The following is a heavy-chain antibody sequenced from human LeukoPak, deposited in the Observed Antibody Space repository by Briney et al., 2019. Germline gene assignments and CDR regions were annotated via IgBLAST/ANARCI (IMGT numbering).Heavy chain of an antibody. CDR1: GVSISSSSYH. CDR2: IYDNGST. CDR3: ARVKTTMIVATRAFDI. J-gene: IGHJ3*02. V-gene: IGHV4-39*01. D-gene: IGHD3-22*01. Sequence: PSETLSLTCTVSGVSISSSSYHWDWIRQPPGKGLEWIGSIYDNGSTYYSPSLKSRVTISVDTSKNQFSLRLNSVTAADTAVYYCARVKTTMIVATRAFDIWGQGTMVTVSS.